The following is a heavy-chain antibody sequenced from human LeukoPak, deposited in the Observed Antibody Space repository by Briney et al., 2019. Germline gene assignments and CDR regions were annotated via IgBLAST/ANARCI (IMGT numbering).Heavy chain of an antibody. CDR3: ATEDSSDYYSFDY. J-gene: IGHJ4*02. Sequence: GGSLRLSCAGSGFTFSSYAMSWVRQAPGKGLEWVSAISESGGYTKYADPVKGRFTISRDNSKNTLYLQMNSLKAEDTAAYYCATEDSSDYYSFDYWGQGTLVTVSS. D-gene: IGHD3-22*01. CDR1: GFTFSSYA. CDR2: ISESGGYT. V-gene: IGHV3-23*01.